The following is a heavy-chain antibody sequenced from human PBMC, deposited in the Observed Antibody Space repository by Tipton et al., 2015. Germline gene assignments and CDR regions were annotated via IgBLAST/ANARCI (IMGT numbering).Heavy chain of an antibody. CDR1: GASISSSNYY. Sequence: TLSLTCSVSGASISSSNYYWDWVRQPPGKGLEWIGNTYDRGRTSYTPSLRSRVTISADVSQNQFSLRLSSVTAADTAVYYCAREVRHCAGGSCYSLDHWGQGALVTVSS. D-gene: IGHD2-15*01. V-gene: IGHV4-39*02. J-gene: IGHJ4*02. CDR2: TYDRGRT. CDR3: AREVRHCAGGSCYSLDH.